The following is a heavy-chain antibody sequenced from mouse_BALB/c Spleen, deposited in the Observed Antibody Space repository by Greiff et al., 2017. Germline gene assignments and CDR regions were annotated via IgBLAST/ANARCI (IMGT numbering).Heavy chain of an antibody. CDR1: GYTFTSYW. Sequence: QVQLQQSGPELEKPGASVKISCKASGYTFTSYWMQWVKQRPGQGLEWIGAIYPGDGDTRYTQKFKGKATLTADKSSSTAYMQLSSLASEDSAVYYCAVYAMDYWGQGTSVTVSS. CDR3: AVYAMDY. CDR2: IYPGDGDT. V-gene: IGHV1-87*01. J-gene: IGHJ4*01.